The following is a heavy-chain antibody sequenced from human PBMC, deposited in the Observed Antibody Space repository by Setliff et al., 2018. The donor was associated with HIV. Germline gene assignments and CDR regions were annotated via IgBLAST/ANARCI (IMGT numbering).Heavy chain of an antibody. CDR1: GGYLSNHH. D-gene: IGHD2-15*01. Sequence: ASETLSLTCTVSGGYLSNHHWIWIRQPPGKGLEWIGRISDSGTADYDPSLKSRPTISLDTSRNQFSLKLTSVTAADTAIYYCVALVPGGGGRGPWGQGTLVTVSS. CDR3: VALVPGGGGRGP. V-gene: IGHV4-59*03. CDR2: ISDSGTA. J-gene: IGHJ5*02.